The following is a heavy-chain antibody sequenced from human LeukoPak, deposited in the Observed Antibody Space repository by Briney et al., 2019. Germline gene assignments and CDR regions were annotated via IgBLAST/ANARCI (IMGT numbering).Heavy chain of an antibody. V-gene: IGHV3-30-3*01. D-gene: IGHD1-26*01. CDR1: GFTFSSYT. CDR2: ISYDESNK. J-gene: IGHJ4*02. Sequence: GGSLRLSCAASGFTFSSYTMYWVRQAPGKGLEWVAVISYDESNKYYADSVKGRFTISRDSSKNTLYLQMNSLRAEDTAVYYCACDLVVGAIGSCGYWGQGTLVTVSS. CDR3: ACDLVVGAIGSCGY.